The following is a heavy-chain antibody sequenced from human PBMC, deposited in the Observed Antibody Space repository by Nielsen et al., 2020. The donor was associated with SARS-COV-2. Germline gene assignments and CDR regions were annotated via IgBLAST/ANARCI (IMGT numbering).Heavy chain of an antibody. V-gene: IGHV3-9*01. CDR3: AKIRDSYWYFDL. CDR2: ISWNSGSI. J-gene: IGHJ2*01. Sequence: SLSLSCAASGFTFDDYAMHWVRQAPGKGLEWVSGISWNSGSIGYADSVKGRFTISRDNAKNSLYLQMNSLRAEDTALYYCAKIRDSYWYFDLWGRGTLVTVSS. CDR1: GFTFDDYA.